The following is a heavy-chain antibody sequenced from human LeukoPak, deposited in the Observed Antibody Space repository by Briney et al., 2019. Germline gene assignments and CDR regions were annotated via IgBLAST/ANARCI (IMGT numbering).Heavy chain of an antibody. J-gene: IGHJ5*02. Sequence: GGSLRLSCAASGFTFSSYAVHWVRQAPGKGLEWVAVISYDGSNKYYADSVKGRFTISRDNSKNTLYLQMNSLRAEDTAVYYCAGDPDPAWGQGTLVTVSS. CDR2: ISYDGSNK. CDR1: GFTFSSYA. V-gene: IGHV3-30-3*01. CDR3: AGDPDPA.